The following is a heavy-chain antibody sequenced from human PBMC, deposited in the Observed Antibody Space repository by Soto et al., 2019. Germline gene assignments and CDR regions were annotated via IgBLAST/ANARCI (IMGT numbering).Heavy chain of an antibody. Sequence: SETLSLTCTVSGGSISSGGYYWSWIRQHPGKGLEWIGYIYYSGSTNYNPSLKSRVTISVDTSKNQFSLKLSSVTAADTALYYCASGRGYDILTGYYPYFDYWGQGTLVTVSS. CDR3: ASGRGYDILTGYYPYFDY. V-gene: IGHV4-61*08. J-gene: IGHJ4*02. D-gene: IGHD3-9*01. CDR1: GGSISSGGYY. CDR2: IYYSGST.